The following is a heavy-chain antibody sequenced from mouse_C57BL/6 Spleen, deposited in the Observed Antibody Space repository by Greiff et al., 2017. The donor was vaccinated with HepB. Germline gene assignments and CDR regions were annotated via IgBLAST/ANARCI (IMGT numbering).Heavy chain of an antibody. CDR2: INPSTGGT. Sequence: EVQLQQSGPELVKPGASVKISCKASGYSFTGYYMNWVKQSPEKSLEWIGEINPSTGGTTYNQKFKAKATLTVDKSSSTAYMQLKSLTSEDSAVYYCARGATYYSNYAYAMDYWGQGTSVTVSS. D-gene: IGHD2-5*01. J-gene: IGHJ4*01. CDR1: GYSFTGYY. CDR3: ARGATYYSNYAYAMDY. V-gene: IGHV1-42*01.